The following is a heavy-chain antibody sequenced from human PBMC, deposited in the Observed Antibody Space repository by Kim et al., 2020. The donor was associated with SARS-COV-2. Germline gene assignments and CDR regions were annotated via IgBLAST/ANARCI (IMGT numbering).Heavy chain of an antibody. CDR2: IIPILGIA. CDR3: AAPGGNCSGGSCYGY. V-gene: IGHV1-69*04. Sequence: SVKVSCKASGGTFSSYAISWVRQAPGQGLEWMGRIIPILGIANYAQKFQGRVTITADKSTSTAYMELSSLRSEDTAVYYCAAPGGNCSGGSCYGYWGQGTLVTVSS. J-gene: IGHJ4*02. CDR1: GGTFSSYA. D-gene: IGHD2-15*01.